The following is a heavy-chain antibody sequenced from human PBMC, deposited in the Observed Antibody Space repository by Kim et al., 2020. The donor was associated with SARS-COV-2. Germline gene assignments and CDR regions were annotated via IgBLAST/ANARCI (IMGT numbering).Heavy chain of an antibody. Sequence: ASVKVSCKASGYTFSSYAMNWVRQAPGQGLQWMGWINTNTGNPTYAQGFTGRFVFSLDTSVSTAYLQISSLKAEDTAVYYCARIYCSGGGCYFYYYGMDVWGQGTTVTVSS. CDR1: GYTFSSYA. CDR3: ARIYCSGGGCYFYYYGMDV. CDR2: INTNTGNP. J-gene: IGHJ6*02. V-gene: IGHV7-4-1*02. D-gene: IGHD2-15*01.